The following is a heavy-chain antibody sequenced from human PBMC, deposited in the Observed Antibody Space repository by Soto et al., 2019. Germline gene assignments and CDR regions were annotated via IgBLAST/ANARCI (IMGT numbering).Heavy chain of an antibody. Sequence: PGGSLRLSCAASGFTFSSYAMSWVRQAPGKGLEWVSAISGSGGSTYYADSVKGRFTISRDNSKNTLYLQMNSLGAKDTAVYYREKDHDPVAATAILAYWGKRTGDTVSP. CDR3: EKDHDPVAATAILAY. V-gene: IGHV3-23*01. J-gene: IGHJ4*02. D-gene: IGHD6-19*01. CDR1: GFTFSSYA. CDR2: ISGSGGST.